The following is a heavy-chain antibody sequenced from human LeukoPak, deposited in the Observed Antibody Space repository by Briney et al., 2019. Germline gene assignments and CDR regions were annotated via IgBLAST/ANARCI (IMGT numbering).Heavy chain of an antibody. Sequence: SVKVSCKASGGTFSSYAISWVRQAPGQGLEWMGRIIPIFGTANYAQKFQGRVTITTDEATSTAYMELSSLRSEDTAVYYCARERDYGDPRDWGQGTLVTVSS. CDR1: GGTFSSYA. CDR3: ARERDYGDPRD. V-gene: IGHV1-69*05. D-gene: IGHD4-17*01. J-gene: IGHJ4*02. CDR2: IIPIFGTA.